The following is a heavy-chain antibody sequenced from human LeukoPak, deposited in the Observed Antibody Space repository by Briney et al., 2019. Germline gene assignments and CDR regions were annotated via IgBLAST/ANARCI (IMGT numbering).Heavy chain of an antibody. V-gene: IGHV3-23*01. D-gene: IGHD6-6*01. CDR1: GFTFSSYV. Sequence: GGSLRLSCAASGFTFSSYVMSWVRQAPGKGLEWVSGISGSGSGTYYADSVKGRFTISRDNSENTLYLQMNSLRAEDTAVYYCAKGTTIAATIGFDYWGQGTLVTVSS. CDR2: ISGSGSGT. CDR3: AKGTTIAATIGFDY. J-gene: IGHJ4*02.